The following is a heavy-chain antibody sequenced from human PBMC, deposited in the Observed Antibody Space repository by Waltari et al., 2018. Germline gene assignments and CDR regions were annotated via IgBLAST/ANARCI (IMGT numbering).Heavy chain of an antibody. J-gene: IGHJ5*02. CDR2: IYYSGST. Sequence: QFQLHESGPGLVKPSQTLSLTCTVSGGSISSGDYYWNWIRNTPGKGLEWIGYIYYSGSTYYNPSLKSRVTISIDTSKNQFSLKLSSVTAADTAVYYCARRGGAYYDFWSADRGFDPWGQGTLVTVSS. CDR3: ARRGGAYYDFWSADRGFDP. D-gene: IGHD3-3*01. V-gene: IGHV4-30-4*08. CDR1: GGSISSGDYY.